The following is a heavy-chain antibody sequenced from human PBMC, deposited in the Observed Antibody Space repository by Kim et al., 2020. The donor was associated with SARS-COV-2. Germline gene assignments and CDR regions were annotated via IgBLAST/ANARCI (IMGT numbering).Heavy chain of an antibody. CDR3: ARDNDSSGYYYGDYYYGMDV. Sequence: FTISRDNAKNSLYLQMNSLRAEDTAVYYCARDNDSSGYYYGDYYYGMDVWGQGTTVTVSS. J-gene: IGHJ6*02. D-gene: IGHD3-22*01. V-gene: IGHV3-48*03.